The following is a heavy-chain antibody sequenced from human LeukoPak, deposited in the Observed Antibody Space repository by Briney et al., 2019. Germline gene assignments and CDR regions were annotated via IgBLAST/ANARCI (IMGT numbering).Heavy chain of an antibody. J-gene: IGHJ5*02. Sequence: EASVTVSCKASGYTFTSYGISWVRQAPGQGLEWMGWISAYNGNTNYAQKLQGRVTMTTDTSTSTAYMELRSLRSDDTAVYYCAREVRELGFDPWGQGTLVTVSS. CDR1: GYTFTSYG. V-gene: IGHV1-18*01. CDR2: ISAYNGNT. CDR3: AREVRELGFDP. D-gene: IGHD1-26*01.